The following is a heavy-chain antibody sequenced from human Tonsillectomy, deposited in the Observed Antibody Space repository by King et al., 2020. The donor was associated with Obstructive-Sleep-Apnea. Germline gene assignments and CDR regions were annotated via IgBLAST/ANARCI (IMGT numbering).Heavy chain of an antibody. CDR2: IYTSGTT. Sequence: LQLQESGPGLVKPSETLSLTCTVSGGSISTYFWSWIRQPAGKGLEWIGRIYTSGTTNYNPSLKSRVTLSVDTSKNQFSLKLSPVTAADTAVYYCAREAAAAERASDIWGRGTKVIVSS. D-gene: IGHD6-13*01. CDR1: GGSISTYF. J-gene: IGHJ3*02. CDR3: AREAAAAERASDI. V-gene: IGHV4-4*07.